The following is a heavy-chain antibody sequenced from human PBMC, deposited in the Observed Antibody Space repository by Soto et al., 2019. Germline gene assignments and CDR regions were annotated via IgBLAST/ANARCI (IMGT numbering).Heavy chain of an antibody. Sequence: RGESLKISCKGSGYSFTNFWIGWVRQMPGKGLEWMGIIYPGDSDARYSPSFQRQVTISADRSINTAYLQWTSLKASDTAMYYCARKTGYDSSGYSVLFDYWGQGTLVTVSS. J-gene: IGHJ4*02. V-gene: IGHV5-51*01. CDR1: GYSFTNFW. CDR2: IYPGDSDA. CDR3: ARKTGYDSSGYSVLFDY. D-gene: IGHD3-22*01.